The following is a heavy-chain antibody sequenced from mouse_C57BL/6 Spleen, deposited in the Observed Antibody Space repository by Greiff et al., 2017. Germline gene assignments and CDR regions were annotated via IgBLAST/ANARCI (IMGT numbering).Heavy chain of an antibody. J-gene: IGHJ4*01. CDR2: IWRGGST. CDR3: ARSLSMDC. V-gene: IGHV2-2*01. Sequence: QVQLQQSGPGLVQPSPSLSITCTVSGFSLTSYGVHWVRQSPGKGLEWLGVIWRGGSTDYNAAFISRLSISKDNSKSHVFFKMNSLQADDTAIYYCARSLSMDCWGQGTSVTVSS. CDR1: GFSLTSYG. D-gene: IGHD6-1*01.